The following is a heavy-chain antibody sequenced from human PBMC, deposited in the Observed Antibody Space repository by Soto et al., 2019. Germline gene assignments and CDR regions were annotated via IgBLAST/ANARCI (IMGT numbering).Heavy chain of an antibody. D-gene: IGHD6-13*01. V-gene: IGHV1-46*03. CDR2: IYPNGGTT. CDR1: GYTLTELS. Sequence: ASVKVSCKVSGYTLTELSMHWVRQAPGKGLEWMGMIYPNGGTTDYAQKFQGRVTMTSDTSTTTVYMELSSLTADDRAVYYCVRDNSGFDYWGQGTVVTVSS. CDR3: VRDNSGFDY. J-gene: IGHJ4*02.